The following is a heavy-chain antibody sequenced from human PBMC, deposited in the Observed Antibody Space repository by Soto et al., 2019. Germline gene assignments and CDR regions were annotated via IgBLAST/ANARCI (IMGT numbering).Heavy chain of an antibody. CDR3: ARDLLGRTIFGEPSPYSASSYYMDV. V-gene: IGHV3-53*04. CDR2: IYSGGST. CDR1: GFTVSSNY. J-gene: IGHJ6*03. D-gene: IGHD3-3*01. Sequence: EVQLVESGGGLVQPGGSLRLSCAASGFTVSSNYMSWVRQAPGKGLEWVSVIYSGGSTYYADSVKGRFTISRHNSKNTLYLQMNSLRAEDTAVYYCARDLLGRTIFGEPSPYSASSYYMDVWGKGTTVTVSS.